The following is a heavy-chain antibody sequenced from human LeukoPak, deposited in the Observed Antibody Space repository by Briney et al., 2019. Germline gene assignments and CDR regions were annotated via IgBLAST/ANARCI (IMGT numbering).Heavy chain of an antibody. D-gene: IGHD3-22*01. CDR1: GFTFSSYG. CDR3: AKDYYYDSSGPVGYFDY. V-gene: IGHV3-30*18. Sequence: GGSLRLSCAASGFTFSSYGMHWVRQAPGKGLEWVAVISYDGSNKYYADSVKGRFTISRDNSKNTLYLQMNSLRAEDTAVYYCAKDYYYDSSGPVGYFDYWGQGTLVTVSS. J-gene: IGHJ4*02. CDR2: ISYDGSNK.